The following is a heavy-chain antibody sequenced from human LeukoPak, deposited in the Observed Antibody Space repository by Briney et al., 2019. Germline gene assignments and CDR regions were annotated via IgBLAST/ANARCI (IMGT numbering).Heavy chain of an antibody. Sequence: SETLSLTCTVSTGSITSGGYSWNWIRQAPGKGLEWIGYIHHNGNTYSNPSLKSRVTMSLDTSKNQFSLKLSSVTAADTAIYYCARDDGDYAYYFDSWGQGALATVSS. D-gene: IGHD4-17*01. CDR3: ARDDGDYAYYFDS. CDR2: IHHNGNT. J-gene: IGHJ4*02. CDR1: TGSITSGGYS. V-gene: IGHV4-30-2*01.